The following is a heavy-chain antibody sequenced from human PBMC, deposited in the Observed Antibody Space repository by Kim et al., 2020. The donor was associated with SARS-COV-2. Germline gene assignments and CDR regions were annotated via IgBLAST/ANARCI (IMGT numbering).Heavy chain of an antibody. Sequence: YASTVKGRITISRDTSKKTLYLQMGELRAEDLCVYYCARDSGSWGPSDYWGQGTLVTVSS. J-gene: IGHJ4*02. V-gene: IGHV3-64*01. D-gene: IGHD2-15*01. CDR3: ARDSGSWGPSDY.